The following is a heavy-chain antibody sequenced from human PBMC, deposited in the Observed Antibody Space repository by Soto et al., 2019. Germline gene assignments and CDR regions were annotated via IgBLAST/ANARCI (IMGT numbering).Heavy chain of an antibody. D-gene: IGHD4-17*01. CDR1: GGSISSYY. J-gene: IGHJ2*01. Sequence: SETLSLTCTVSGGSISSYYWSWIRQPPGKGLEWIGYIYYSGSTNYNPSLKSRVTISVDTSKNQFSLKLSSVTAADAAVYYCARIHDYGDYGPYWYFDLWGRGTLVTVSS. V-gene: IGHV4-59*01. CDR3: ARIHDYGDYGPYWYFDL. CDR2: IYYSGST.